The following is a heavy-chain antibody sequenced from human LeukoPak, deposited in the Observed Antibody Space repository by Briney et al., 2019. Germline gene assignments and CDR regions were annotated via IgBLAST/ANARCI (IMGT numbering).Heavy chain of an antibody. CDR1: AGSISSYY. V-gene: IGHV4-59*01. Sequence: SETLSLTCTVSAGSISSYYWSWIRQPPGKGLEWIGYIYYSGSTNYNPSLKSRVTISVDTSKNQFSLKLSSVTAADTAVYYCARGGRSIAARQGFDYWGQGTLVTVSS. CDR2: IYYSGST. D-gene: IGHD6-6*01. J-gene: IGHJ4*02. CDR3: ARGGRSIAARQGFDY.